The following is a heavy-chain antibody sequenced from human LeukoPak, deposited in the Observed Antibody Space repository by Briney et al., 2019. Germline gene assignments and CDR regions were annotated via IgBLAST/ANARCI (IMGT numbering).Heavy chain of an antibody. D-gene: IGHD2-2*01. Sequence: PSETLSLTCTVSGGSISSSSYYWGWLRQPPGKGLEWIGSIYYSGSTYYNPSLKSRVTISVDTSKSQFSLKLSSVTAADTAVYYCRRIVVVPAALGAIDYWGQGTLVTVSS. CDR2: IYYSGST. CDR3: RRIVVVPAALGAIDY. V-gene: IGHV4-39*01. J-gene: IGHJ4*02. CDR1: GGSISSSSYY.